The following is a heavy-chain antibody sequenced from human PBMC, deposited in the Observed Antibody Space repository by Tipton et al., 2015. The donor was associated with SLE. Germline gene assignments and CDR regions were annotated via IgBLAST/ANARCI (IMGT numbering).Heavy chain of an antibody. J-gene: IGHJ4*02. CDR2: TYYRSKWYN. CDR3: VRGNYNFDY. V-gene: IGHV6-1*01. D-gene: IGHD1-7*01. Sequence: PGLVKPSQTLSLTCAISGESVSSNGASWNWIRQSPSRGLEWLGRTYYRSKWYNEYADSVKSRITISPDTAKNQFSLQLNSVTPADTAIYYCVRGNYNFDYWGQGTLVTVSS. CDR1: GESVSSNGAS.